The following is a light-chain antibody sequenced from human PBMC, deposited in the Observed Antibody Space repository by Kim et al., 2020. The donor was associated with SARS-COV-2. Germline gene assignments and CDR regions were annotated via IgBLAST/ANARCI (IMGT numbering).Light chain of an antibody. CDR3: QQYYNTPLT. CDR1: QSVLYSSNNKNY. Sequence: DIVMTQSPDSLAVSLGERATINCKSSQSVLYSSNNKNYLAWYQQKPGQPPKLLISWASTRESGVPDRFSGGGSGTDFTLTISSLQAEDVAVYYCQQYYNTPLTFGGGTKVDIK. J-gene: IGKJ4*01. CDR2: WAS. V-gene: IGKV4-1*01.